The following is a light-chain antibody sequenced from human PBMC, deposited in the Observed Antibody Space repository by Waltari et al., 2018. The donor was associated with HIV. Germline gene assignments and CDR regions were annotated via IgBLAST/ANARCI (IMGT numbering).Light chain of an antibody. CDR2: GRT. CDR1: RSNIGAGYD. V-gene: IGLV1-40*01. J-gene: IGLJ2*01. CDR3: ISLSAWI. Sequence: QSVLTQPPSVSGAPGMRVTISCTGGRSNIGAGYDVHWFQQLPGGSPKLLIYGRTERPSGVPDRFSGSKSGSSASLAIIGLQADDEADYYDISLSAWIFGGGTKVAVL.